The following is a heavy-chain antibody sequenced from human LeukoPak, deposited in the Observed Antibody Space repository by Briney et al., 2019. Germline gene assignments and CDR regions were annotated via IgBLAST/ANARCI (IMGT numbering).Heavy chain of an antibody. Sequence: GGSLRLSCAASGFAFSSYWMSWVRQAPGKGLEWVANIKQDGSEKYYVDSVKGRFTISRDNAKNSLYLQMNSLRAEDTAVYYCARADYDYVWGSYRQYYFDYWGQGTLVTVSS. J-gene: IGHJ4*02. D-gene: IGHD3-16*02. CDR1: GFAFSSYW. V-gene: IGHV3-7*01. CDR3: ARADYDYVWGSYRQYYFDY. CDR2: IKQDGSEK.